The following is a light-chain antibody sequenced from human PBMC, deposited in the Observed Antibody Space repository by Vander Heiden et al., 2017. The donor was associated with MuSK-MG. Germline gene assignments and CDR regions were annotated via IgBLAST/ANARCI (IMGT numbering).Light chain of an antibody. CDR1: SPNIGSNT. J-gene: IGLJ2*01. CDR3: AAWADSLTGVV. Sequence: QSVLTHPRSASGTPGQRVTISCSGSSPNIGSNTGNWYQQHPATAPKLRSERNNQRPSGVPDRFSRSKSGTSDSLAITGLQSEDEAEYYWAAWADSLTGVVFGGGTKLTVL. V-gene: IGLV1-44*01. CDR2: RNN.